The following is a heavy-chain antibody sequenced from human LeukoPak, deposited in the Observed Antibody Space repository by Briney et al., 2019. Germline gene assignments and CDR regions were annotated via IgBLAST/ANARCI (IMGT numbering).Heavy chain of an antibody. V-gene: IGHV3-23*01. CDR3: AMRDRGYGLDI. Sequence: GGSLRLSCAASRFSLRAYDLIWVRQAPGKGLDWVSIINGGGDIMMYEDSVKGRFTISRDNSKNTFYLQMNSLRVEDTAVYYCAMRDRGYGLDIWGQGTMVTVSS. CDR2: INGGGDIM. J-gene: IGHJ3*02. CDR1: RFSLRAYD. D-gene: IGHD3-10*01.